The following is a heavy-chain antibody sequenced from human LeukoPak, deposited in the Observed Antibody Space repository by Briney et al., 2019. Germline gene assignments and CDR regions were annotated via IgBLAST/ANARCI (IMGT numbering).Heavy chain of an antibody. J-gene: IGHJ2*01. D-gene: IGHD5-18*01. CDR2: IKSDGSST. V-gene: IGHV3-74*01. Sequence: GGSLRLSCAASGFTLSSDWMHWVRHAPGKGLVWVSRIKSDGSSTSYADSVRGRFTISRDNAKNTLYLQMNSLRAEDTAVYYCAKDMQLWVVGYFDLWGRGTLVTVSS. CDR1: GFTLSSDW. CDR3: AKDMQLWVVGYFDL.